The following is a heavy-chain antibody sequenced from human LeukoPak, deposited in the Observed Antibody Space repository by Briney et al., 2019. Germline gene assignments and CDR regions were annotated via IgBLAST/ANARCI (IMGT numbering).Heavy chain of an antibody. Sequence: SGGSLRLSCAASGFTFSSYSINWVRQAPGKGLEWVSYISTGSSTIYYADSVKGRFTISRDNAKNSLYLQMNSLRAEDTAVYYCARGGRYCSSTSCFDYWGQGTLVTVSS. CDR2: ISTGSSTI. CDR1: GFTFSSYS. V-gene: IGHV3-48*01. J-gene: IGHJ4*02. CDR3: ARGGRYCSSTSCFDY. D-gene: IGHD2-2*01.